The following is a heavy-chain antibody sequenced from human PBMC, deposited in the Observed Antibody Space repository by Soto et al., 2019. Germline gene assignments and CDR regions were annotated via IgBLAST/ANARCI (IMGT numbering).Heavy chain of an antibody. CDR1: GGSISSYY. D-gene: IGHD6-13*01. Sequence: PSETLSLTCTVSGGSISSYYWSWIRQPAGKGLEWIGRIYTSGSNNYNPSLKSRVTMSVDTSKNQFSLKLSSVTAADTAVYYCARDLWSAGAAAGTEVWGQGTTVTVSS. CDR3: ARDLWSAGAAAGTEV. CDR2: IYTSGSN. V-gene: IGHV4-4*07. J-gene: IGHJ6*02.